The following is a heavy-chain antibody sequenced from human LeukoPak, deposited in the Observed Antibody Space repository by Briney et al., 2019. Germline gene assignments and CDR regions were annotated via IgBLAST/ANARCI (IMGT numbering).Heavy chain of an antibody. CDR3: ARHGEWLRLKYYYGMDV. CDR2: IYYSGST. CDR1: GDSIRGFY. Sequence: SETLSLTCTASGDSIRGFYWSWIRQPPGKGLEWIGYIYYSGSTNYNPSLKSRVTISVDTSKNQFSLKLSSVTAADTAVYYCARHGEWLRLKYYYGMDVWGQGTTVTVSS. J-gene: IGHJ6*02. V-gene: IGHV4-59*08. D-gene: IGHD5-12*01.